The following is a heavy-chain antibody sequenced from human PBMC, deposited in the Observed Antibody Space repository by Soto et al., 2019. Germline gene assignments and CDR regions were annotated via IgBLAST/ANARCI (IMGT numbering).Heavy chain of an antibody. CDR1: GFTRAKDT. CDR3: ARDREPDGIWTFDS. D-gene: IGHD3-9*01. CDR2: SYSTGGT. J-gene: IGHJ4*02. Sequence: GGSLRLSCAASGFTRAKDTMGWVRQAPGKGLEWVAESYSTGGTEYADSVKGRFSISRDNSKNMLFLQMNSLRVEDTALYYCARDREPDGIWTFDSWGQGTLVTVSS. V-gene: IGHV3-23*01.